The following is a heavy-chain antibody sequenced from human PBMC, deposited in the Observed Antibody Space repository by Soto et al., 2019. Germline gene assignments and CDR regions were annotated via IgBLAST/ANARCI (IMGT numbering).Heavy chain of an antibody. V-gene: IGHV1-69*12. J-gene: IGHJ5*02. CDR3: ASHDGEPERLGANWFDP. CDR2: IIPIFGTA. Sequence: QVQLVQSGAEVKKPGSSVKVSCKASGGTFSSYAISWVRQAPGQGLEWMGGIIPIFGTANYAQKFQGRVTITGDESTSTAYMEHSSLRSEDQAVYYGASHDGEPERLGANWFDPWGQGTLVTVS. D-gene: IGHD1-26*01. CDR1: GGTFSSYA.